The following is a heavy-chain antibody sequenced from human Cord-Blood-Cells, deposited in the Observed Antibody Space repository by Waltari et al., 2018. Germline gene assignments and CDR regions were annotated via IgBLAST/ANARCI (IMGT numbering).Heavy chain of an antibody. CDR3: ARNRGDFWSGYYPNWFDP. V-gene: IGHV4-34*01. J-gene: IGHJ5*02. D-gene: IGHD3-3*01. CDR2: INHSGST. CDR1: GGSFSGYY. Sequence: QVQLQQWGAGLLKPSETLSLTCAVYGGSFSGYYWSWIRQSPGKGLEWIGEINHSGSTNYNPSLKSRVTISVDTSKNQFSLKLSSVTAADTAVYYCARNRGDFWSGYYPNWFDPWGQGTLVTVSS.